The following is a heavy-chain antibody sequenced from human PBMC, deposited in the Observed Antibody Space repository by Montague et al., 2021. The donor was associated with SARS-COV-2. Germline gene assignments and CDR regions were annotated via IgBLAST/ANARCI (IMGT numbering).Heavy chain of an antibody. CDR2: INHSGST. V-gene: IGHV4-34*01. CDR1: GESFSGYY. J-gene: IGHJ4*02. CDR3: ARPSCSSTSCYGPLWY. D-gene: IGHD2-2*01. Sequence: SETLSFTCAVYGESFSGYYWSWIRQPPGKGLEWIGEINHSGSTNSNPSLKSRLTISVGTSKNQFSLKLSSVTAADTAVYYCARPSCSSTSCYGPLWYWGQGTLVTVSS.